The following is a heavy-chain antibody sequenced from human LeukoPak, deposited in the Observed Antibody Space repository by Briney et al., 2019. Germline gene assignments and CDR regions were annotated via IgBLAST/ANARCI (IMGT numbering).Heavy chain of an antibody. CDR1: GFTFSNYN. V-gene: IGHV3-30*18. CDR3: AKDRSSSWALDY. CDR2: MSYDGSNK. J-gene: IGHJ4*02. D-gene: IGHD6-13*01. Sequence: PGRSLRLSCAASGFTFSNYNMHWVRQAPGKVLEWVAIMSYDGSNKYYVDSVKGRFTISRDNSKNTLYLQMNSLRAEDTAVYYCAKDRSSSWALDYWGQGTLVTVSS.